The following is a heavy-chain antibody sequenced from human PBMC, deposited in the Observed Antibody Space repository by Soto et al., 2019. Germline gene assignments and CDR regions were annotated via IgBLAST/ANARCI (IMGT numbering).Heavy chain of an antibody. J-gene: IGHJ4*02. Sequence: QVQLQQWGAGLLKSSETLSLTCSVYGSTFSGYYWSWIRQSPGKGLEWFGEVNYVGNTKYNPSFKSRVTMSLDTPTNQFSLKLGSVTAADTAVYYCARVGIGSGSGPQTTARIVDYWGQGTLVTVSS. CDR2: VNYVGNT. V-gene: IGHV4-34*01. D-gene: IGHD2-21*02. CDR3: ARVGIGSGSGPQTTARIVDY. CDR1: GSTFSGYY.